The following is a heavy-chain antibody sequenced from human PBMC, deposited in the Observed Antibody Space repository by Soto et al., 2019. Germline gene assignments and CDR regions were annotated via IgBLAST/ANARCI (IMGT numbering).Heavy chain of an antibody. Sequence: PWGSLRLSCAASGFIFSNHAMNWGRQAPGKSLEWVSGITGSGGGTYYADSVKGRFTISRDNSQYTLSLQMNSLRAEDTAVYYCAKFRWYSSGWGYFDDWGQGTMVTVSS. CDR3: AKFRWYSSGWGYFDD. J-gene: IGHJ4*02. V-gene: IGHV3-23*01. CDR1: GFIFSNHA. D-gene: IGHD6-19*01. CDR2: ITGSGGGT.